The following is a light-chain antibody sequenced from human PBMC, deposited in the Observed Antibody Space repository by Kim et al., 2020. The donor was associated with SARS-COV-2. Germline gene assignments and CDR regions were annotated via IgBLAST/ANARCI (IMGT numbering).Light chain of an antibody. CDR2: DVS. V-gene: IGLV2-11*01. CDR3: CSYAGSYTFRV. J-gene: IGLJ1*01. CDR1: SSDVGGYNY. Sequence: QSGTISYTRTSSDVGGYNYVYWYQQHPGKAPQLIIYDVSKRPSGLPDRFSGSKSGNPASLTISGLQAEDEADYYCCSYAGSYTFRVFGTGTKVTVL.